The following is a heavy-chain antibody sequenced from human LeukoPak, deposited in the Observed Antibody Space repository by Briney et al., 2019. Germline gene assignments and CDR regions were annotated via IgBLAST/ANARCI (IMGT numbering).Heavy chain of an antibody. J-gene: IGHJ5*02. D-gene: IGHD6-6*01. CDR3: ARWQYTISSGWFDP. V-gene: IGHV4-59*08. CDR1: GGSIRSYY. CDR2: IYYTGGT. Sequence: PSETLSLTCTVSGGSIRSYYWSWIREPPGKGLEWIGSIYYTGGTNYNPSLQSRVTISVDTSKIQFSLRLSSVTAADTAVYYCARWQYTISSGWFDPWGQGTLVTVSS.